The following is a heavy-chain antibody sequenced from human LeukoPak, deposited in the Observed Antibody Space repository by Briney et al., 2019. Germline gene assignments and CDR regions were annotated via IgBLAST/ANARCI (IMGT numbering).Heavy chain of an antibody. Sequence: GGSLRLSCAASGFTFSTYSMNWVRQASGKGLEWISYISTGGSTIYYADSVKGRFTISRDNAKNSLYLQMNSLRAEDTAVYYCARGATYFDYWGQGTLVTVSS. CDR3: ARGATYFDY. CDR2: ISTGGSTI. CDR1: GFTFSTYS. D-gene: IGHD1-26*01. J-gene: IGHJ4*02. V-gene: IGHV3-48*04.